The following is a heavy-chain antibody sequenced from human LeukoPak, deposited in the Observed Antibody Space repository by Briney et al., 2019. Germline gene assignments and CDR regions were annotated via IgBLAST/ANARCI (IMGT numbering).Heavy chain of an antibody. V-gene: IGHV3-53*01. CDR1: GAIFSSNH. D-gene: IGHD1-26*01. CDR2: IYSGADT. J-gene: IGHJ4*02. CDR3: ARDGYSGSSSFFDY. Sequence: GGSLRLSCAASGAIFSSNHMSWVCQAPGKGLEWVSLIYSGADTYYADSVKGRFTVSRDNSKNTVYLQMNLFRAKDTPVYYCARDGYSGSSSFFDYWGQGTLVTVSS.